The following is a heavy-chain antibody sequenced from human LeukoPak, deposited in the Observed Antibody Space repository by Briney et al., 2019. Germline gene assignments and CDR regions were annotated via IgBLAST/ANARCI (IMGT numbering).Heavy chain of an antibody. CDR3: ARTTLQLAARTGLPFDY. Sequence: GASVKVSCKASGYTFTDYYMNWVRQAPGQGLEWMGWINPNSGGTHYAQRFQGRVTMTRDTSISTAYMELSRLRSDDTAFYYCARTTLQLAARTGLPFDYWGQGTLVTVSS. V-gene: IGHV1-2*02. D-gene: IGHD6-6*01. CDR1: GYTFTDYY. J-gene: IGHJ4*02. CDR2: INPNSGGT.